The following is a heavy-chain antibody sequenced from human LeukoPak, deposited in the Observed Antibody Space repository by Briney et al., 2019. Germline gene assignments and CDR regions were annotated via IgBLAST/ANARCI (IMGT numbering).Heavy chain of an antibody. CDR2: INHSGST. D-gene: IGHD5/OR15-5a*01. Sequence: SETLSLTCAVYGGSFSGYYWSWIRQPPGKGLEWIGEINHSGSTNYNPSLKSRVTISVDTSKNQFSLKLSSVTAADTAVYYCARLVYGVLRAFWFDPWGQGTLVTVSS. CDR1: GGSFSGYY. J-gene: IGHJ5*02. V-gene: IGHV4-34*01. CDR3: ARLVYGVLRAFWFDP.